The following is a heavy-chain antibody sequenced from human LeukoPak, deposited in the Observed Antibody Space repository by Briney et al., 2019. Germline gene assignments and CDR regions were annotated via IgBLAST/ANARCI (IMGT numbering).Heavy chain of an antibody. Sequence: ASVKVSCKASGYTLTSYYMHWVRQAPGQGLEWMGIINPSGGSTSYAQKFQGRVTMTRDTSTSTVYMELSSLRSEDTAVYYCARSYDYYYGSGSRRPGGMDVWGKGTTVTISS. D-gene: IGHD3-10*01. CDR2: INPSGGST. J-gene: IGHJ6*03. CDR1: GYTLTSYY. V-gene: IGHV1-46*01. CDR3: ARSYDYYYGSGSRRPGGMDV.